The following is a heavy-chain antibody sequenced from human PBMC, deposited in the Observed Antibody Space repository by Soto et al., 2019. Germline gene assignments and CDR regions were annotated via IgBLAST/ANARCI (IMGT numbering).Heavy chain of an antibody. J-gene: IGHJ3*02. V-gene: IGHV6-1*01. CDR1: GDSVSSNSAA. CDR2: TYYRSKWYN. Sequence: SQTLSLTCAISGDSVSSNSAAWNWIRQSPSRGLEWLGRTYYRSKWYNDYAVSVKNRITINPDTSKNQFSLQLNSVTPEYTAVYYCARGGLGLYWNRRDFDALDIWGQGTMVTVSS. CDR3: ARGGLGLYWNRRDFDALDI. D-gene: IGHD1-1*01.